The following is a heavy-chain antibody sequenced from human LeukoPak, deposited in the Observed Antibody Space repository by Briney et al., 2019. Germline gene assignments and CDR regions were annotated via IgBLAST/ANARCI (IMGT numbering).Heavy chain of an antibody. CDR1: DGSISGAAYY. CDR2: ILYSGTV. CDR3: ARAVLWGYGTKTYYYYYMDV. J-gene: IGHJ6*03. Sequence: PSETLSLTCTVSDGSISGAAYYWGWFRQPPGKRPEWIGNILYSGTVYYNPSLKSRVTISVDTSKNQFPLKLSSVTAADTAVYYCARAVLWGYGTKTYYYYYMDVWGKGTTVTVSS. D-gene: IGHD1/OR15-1a*01. V-gene: IGHV4-39*06.